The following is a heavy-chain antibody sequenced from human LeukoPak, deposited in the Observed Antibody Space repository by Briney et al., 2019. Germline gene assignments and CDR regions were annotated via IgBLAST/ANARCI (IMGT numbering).Heavy chain of an antibody. CDR2: IIPIFGTA. D-gene: IGHD2-21*02. CDR3: ASAIVVVTAIPGWFDP. Sequence: VASVKVSCXASGSTFSSYAISWVRQAPGQGLEWMGGIIPIFGTANYAQKFQGRVTITTDESTSTAYMELSSLRSEDTAVYYCASAIVVVTAIPGWFDPWGQGTLVTVSS. J-gene: IGHJ5*02. V-gene: IGHV1-69*05. CDR1: GSTFSSYA.